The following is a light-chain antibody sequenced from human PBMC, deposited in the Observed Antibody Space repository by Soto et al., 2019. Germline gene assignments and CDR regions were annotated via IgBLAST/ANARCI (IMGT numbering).Light chain of an antibody. V-gene: IGKV1-39*01. Sequence: DIQMTQSPSSLSASVGDRVTIICRASQSISSYLNWYQQKPGKAPKLLIYAASSLQSGVPSRFSGSGSGTDFTLTISSLQPEDFATYYCQQSYSTPPTFGQGTKADIK. CDR1: QSISSY. J-gene: IGKJ1*01. CDR3: QQSYSTPPT. CDR2: AAS.